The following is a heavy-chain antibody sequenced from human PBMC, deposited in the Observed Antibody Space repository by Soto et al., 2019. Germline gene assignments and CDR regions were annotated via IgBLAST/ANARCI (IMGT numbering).Heavy chain of an antibody. CDR1: GYSISPNNW. Sequence: SETLSLTCAVSGYSISPNNWWGWIRQPPGKGLEWIGYIYYTGNTHYNSSLKSRVTMSLDTSKNQFSLKLSSVTAVDTAVYYCARKKDSSGYWDWGQGTLVTVSS. J-gene: IGHJ4*02. V-gene: IGHV4-28*01. CDR2: IYYTGNT. D-gene: IGHD3-22*01. CDR3: ARKKDSSGYWD.